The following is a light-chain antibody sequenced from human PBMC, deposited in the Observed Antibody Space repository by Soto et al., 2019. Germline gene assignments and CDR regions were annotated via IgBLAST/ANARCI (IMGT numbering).Light chain of an antibody. CDR1: SSDVGGYNY. CDR2: EVS. V-gene: IGLV2-8*01. J-gene: IGLJ2*01. Sequence: QSVLTQPPSASGSPGQSVTISCTGTSSDVGGYNYVSWYQQHPGKAPKLMIYEVSKRPSGVPDRFSGSKSGNTASLTVSGLQAEDEADYYCSSYAGSNNLGVVFGGGTKRTVL. CDR3: SSYAGSNNLGVV.